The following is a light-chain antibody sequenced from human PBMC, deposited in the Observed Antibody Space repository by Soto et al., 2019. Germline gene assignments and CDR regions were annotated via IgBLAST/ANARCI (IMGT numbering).Light chain of an antibody. Sequence: QAVVTQPPSVSGAPGQRVIISCTGGSSNIGADYEVHWYQQLPGTAPKLLIYGNTNRPSGVPDRFSGSKSGSSASLAITGLQAEDGAEYYCQSYDNTLKGCVFGTGTKLTVL. CDR1: SSNIGADYE. CDR2: GNT. V-gene: IGLV1-40*01. CDR3: QSYDNTLKGCV. J-gene: IGLJ1*01.